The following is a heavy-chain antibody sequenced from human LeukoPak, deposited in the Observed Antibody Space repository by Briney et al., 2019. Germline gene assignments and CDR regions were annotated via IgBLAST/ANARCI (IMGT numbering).Heavy chain of an antibody. Sequence: SVKVSCKASGGTFSSYAISWVRQAPGQELEWMGGIIPIFGTANYAQKFQGRVTITADESTSTAYMELSSLRSEDTAVYYCAKPYYGSGAFDYWGQGTLVTVSS. CDR1: GGTFSSYA. J-gene: IGHJ4*02. CDR3: AKPYYGSGAFDY. D-gene: IGHD3-10*01. V-gene: IGHV1-69*01. CDR2: IIPIFGTA.